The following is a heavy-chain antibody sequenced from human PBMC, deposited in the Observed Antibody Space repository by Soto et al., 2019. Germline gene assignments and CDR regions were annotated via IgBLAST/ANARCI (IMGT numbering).Heavy chain of an antibody. CDR1: GFTFSSYA. J-gene: IGHJ4*02. V-gene: IGHV3-30-3*01. D-gene: IGHD3-22*01. Sequence: GGSLRLSCAASGFTFSSYAMHWVRQAPGKGLEWVAVISYDGSNKYYAGSVKGRFTISRDNSNNTLYLQMNSLRAEDTAVYYCAKGNREYYYDSSGYYLSPFDYWGQGTLVTVSS. CDR2: ISYDGSNK. CDR3: AKGNREYYYDSSGYYLSPFDY.